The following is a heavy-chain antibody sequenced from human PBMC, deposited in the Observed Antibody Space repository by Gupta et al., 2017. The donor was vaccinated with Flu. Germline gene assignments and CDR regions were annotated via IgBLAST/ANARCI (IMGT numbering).Heavy chain of an antibody. J-gene: IGHJ4*02. CDR3: ARHGVVIPSFDY. Sequence: QLQLQESGPGLVKPSETLSLTCTVSGDSISSTNYYWGWIRQPPGKGLEWIGSIYYRGSTYYNPSLQSRVTISVDTSKNQFSLILSSVTAADTAVDYCARHGVVIPSFDYWGQGTLVTVSS. D-gene: IGHD4-23*01. V-gene: IGHV4-39*01. CDR2: IYYRGST. CDR1: GDSISSTNYY.